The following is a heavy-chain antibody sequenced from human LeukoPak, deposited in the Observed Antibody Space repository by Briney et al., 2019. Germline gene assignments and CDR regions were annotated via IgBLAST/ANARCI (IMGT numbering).Heavy chain of an antibody. V-gene: IGHV1-46*04. CDR2: IKHNGGST. D-gene: IGHD3-3*01. J-gene: IGHJ4*02. CDR1: GYTFTNYY. CDR3: ARSKTIFGVVMPGDPFSGSRD. Sequence: GSVKVSCAASGYTFTNYYMHWVRQAPGQGLEWMGIIKHNGGSTIYAQKLQGRITMTRDTSTSTVYMELSSLRPEDTAVYYCARSKTIFGVVMPGDPFSGSRDWGQGTLVTVSS.